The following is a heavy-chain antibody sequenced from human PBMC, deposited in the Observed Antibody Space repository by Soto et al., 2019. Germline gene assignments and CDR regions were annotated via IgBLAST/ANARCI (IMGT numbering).Heavy chain of an antibody. Sequence: HPGGSLRLSCAASGFTFSSYAMSWVRQAPGKGLEWVSAISGSGGSTYYADSVKGRFTISRHNSKNTLYLEMDSLRVEDTAVYYCAKDLTGGATGYGMDAWGQGTTVTVSS. J-gene: IGHJ6*02. D-gene: IGHD1-26*01. CDR3: AKDLTGGATGYGMDA. V-gene: IGHV3-23*01. CDR2: ISGSGGST. CDR1: GFTFSSYA.